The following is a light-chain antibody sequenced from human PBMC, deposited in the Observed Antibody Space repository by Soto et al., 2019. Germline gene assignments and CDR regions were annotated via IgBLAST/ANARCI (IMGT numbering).Light chain of an antibody. J-gene: IGKJ4*01. CDR1: QSVSGSS. V-gene: IGKV3-20*01. Sequence: EIVLTQSPGTLSLSPGERATLSCRASQSVSGSSLAWYQQKPGQAPRLLIYGASSRATGIPDRFSGSGSGTDFTLTISRLEPEDFAVYYCQQYGSSPNTFGGGTKVEIK. CDR3: QQYGSSPNT. CDR2: GAS.